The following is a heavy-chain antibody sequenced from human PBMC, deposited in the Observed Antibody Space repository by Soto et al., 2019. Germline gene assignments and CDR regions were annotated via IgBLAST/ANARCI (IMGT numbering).Heavy chain of an antibody. J-gene: IGHJ4*02. Sequence: EVQLVESGGGLVQPGGSLRLSCAASGFTFSSYWMSWVRQAPGKGLEWVANIKQDGSEKYYVDSVKGRFTISRDNAKNSLYLQMNSLRAADTAVYYCARDQNDYIWGSSFGLWGQGTLVTVSS. D-gene: IGHD3-16*01. V-gene: IGHV3-7*01. CDR2: IKQDGSEK. CDR3: ARDQNDYIWGSSFGL. CDR1: GFTFSSYW.